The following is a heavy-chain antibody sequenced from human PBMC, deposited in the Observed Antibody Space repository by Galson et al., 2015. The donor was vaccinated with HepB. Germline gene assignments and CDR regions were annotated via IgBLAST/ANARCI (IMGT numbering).Heavy chain of an antibody. V-gene: IGHV3-66*01. CDR2: IYSGGST. CDR3: ARVAATMVRPGYFDY. Sequence: SLRLSCAASGFTVSSNYLSWVRQAPGKGLEWVSVIYSGGSTYYSDSVKGRFSISRDNSKNTLYLQMSSLRAEDTAVYYCARVAATMVRPGYFDYWGQGTLVTVSS. J-gene: IGHJ4*02. D-gene: IGHD3-10*01. CDR1: GFTVSSNY.